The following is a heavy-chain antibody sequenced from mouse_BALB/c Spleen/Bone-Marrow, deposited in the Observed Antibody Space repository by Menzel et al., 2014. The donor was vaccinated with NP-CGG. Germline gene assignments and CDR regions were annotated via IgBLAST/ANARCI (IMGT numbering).Heavy chain of an antibody. CDR2: INPSNGGT. CDR1: GYTFTSYY. Sequence: AQLQQSGAELVKPGPSVKLSCKASGYTFTSYYMYWVKQRPGQGLEWIGEINPSNGGTNFNEKFKSKATLTVDKSSSTAYMQLSSLTSEDSAVYYCTRSTMVTYFDYWGQGTTLTVSS. D-gene: IGHD2-2*01. V-gene: IGHV1S81*02. J-gene: IGHJ2*01. CDR3: TRSTMVTYFDY.